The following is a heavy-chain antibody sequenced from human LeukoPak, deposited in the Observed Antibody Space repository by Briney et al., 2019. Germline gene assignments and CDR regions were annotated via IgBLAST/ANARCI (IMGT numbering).Heavy chain of an antibody. CDR2: ISYDGGNK. CDR3: AKDPGARITMVRGVINYYFDY. CDR1: GFTFSSYG. D-gene: IGHD3-10*01. V-gene: IGHV3-30*18. J-gene: IGHJ4*02. Sequence: GGSLRLSCAASGFTFSSYGMHWVRQAPGKGLEWVAVISYDGGNKYYADSVKGRFTISRDNSKNTLYLQMNSLRAEDTAVYYCAKDPGARITMVRGVINYYFDYWGQGTLVTVSS.